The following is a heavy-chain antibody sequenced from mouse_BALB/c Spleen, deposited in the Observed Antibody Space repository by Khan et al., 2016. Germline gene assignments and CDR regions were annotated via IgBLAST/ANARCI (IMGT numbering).Heavy chain of an antibody. CDR3: TRDYRGTSSIDY. D-gene: IGHD1-1*01. J-gene: IGHJ4*01. CDR2: IYPSDSYT. CDR1: GYTFTNYW. Sequence: QVRLQQSGAELVRPGASVKLSCKASGYTFTNYWLNWVKQRPGQGLEWIGNIYPSDSYTNYNQNFKDKATLTVDKSSSTAYMQLSSPTSEDSAVYYCTRDYRGTSSIDYWGQGTAVTVSS. V-gene: IGHV1-69*02.